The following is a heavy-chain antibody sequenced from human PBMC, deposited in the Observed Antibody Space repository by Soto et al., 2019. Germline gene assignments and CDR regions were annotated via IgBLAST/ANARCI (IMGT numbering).Heavy chain of an antibody. CDR2: IDTDGSTT. CDR3: ACSRRPARLGPKGAIDY. CDR1: GFTFSNYG. Sequence: GGSLRLSCATSGFTFSNYGMHWVRQVPGRGLVWVSRIDTDGSTTSYADFAKGRFTISRDNAKSTLSLQMNSLRAEDTAIYYCACSRRPARLGPKGAIDYWGQGTLVTVSS. J-gene: IGHJ4*02. V-gene: IGHV3-74*01. D-gene: IGHD2-15*01.